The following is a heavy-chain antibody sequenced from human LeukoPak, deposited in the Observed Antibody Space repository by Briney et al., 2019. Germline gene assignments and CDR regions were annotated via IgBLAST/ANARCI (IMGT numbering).Heavy chain of an antibody. V-gene: IGHV1-2*02. Sequence: ASVKVSCKASGYTFTGYYMHWVRQAPGQGLEWMGWINPNSGGTNYAQKFQGRVTMTRDTSISTAYMELSRLRSDDTAVYYCARGRRDYGSGSYYFFDYWGQGTLVTVSS. D-gene: IGHD3-10*01. J-gene: IGHJ4*02. CDR1: GYTFTGYY. CDR2: INPNSGGT. CDR3: ARGRRDYGSGSYYFFDY.